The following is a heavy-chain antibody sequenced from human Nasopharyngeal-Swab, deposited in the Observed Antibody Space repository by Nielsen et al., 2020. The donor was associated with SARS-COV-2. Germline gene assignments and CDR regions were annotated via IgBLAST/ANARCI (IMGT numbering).Heavy chain of an antibody. CDR1: GFTFSRYA. V-gene: IGHV3-23*01. D-gene: IGHD6-13*01. CDR3: AKDLSGIAAADDAFDI. CDR2: ISGSGGST. Sequence: GSPRLPCEGPGFTFSRYAMSWVRQAPGKGVEWISAISGSGGSTYYADSVKGRFTISRDNSKNTLYLQMNSLRAEDTAVYYCAKDLSGIAAADDAFDIWGQGTMVTVSS. J-gene: IGHJ3*02.